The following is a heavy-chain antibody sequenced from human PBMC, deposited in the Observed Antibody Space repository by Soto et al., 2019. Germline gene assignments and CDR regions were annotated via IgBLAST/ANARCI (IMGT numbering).Heavy chain of an antibody. CDR1: VFTFSSYA. V-gene: IGHV3-23*01. CDR3: AKVPMVYATNWFDP. Sequence: GGSLRLSCAASVFTFSSYAMSWVRQVPGKGLEWVSAISGSGGSTYYADSVKGRFTISRDNSKNTLYLQMNSLRAEDTAVYYCAKVPMVYATNWFDPWGPGTLVTVSS. CDR2: ISGSGGST. J-gene: IGHJ5*02. D-gene: IGHD2-8*01.